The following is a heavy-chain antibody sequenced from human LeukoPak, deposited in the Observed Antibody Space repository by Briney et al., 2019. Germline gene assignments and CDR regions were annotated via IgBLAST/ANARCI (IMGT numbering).Heavy chain of an antibody. CDR2: IYQNGNA. J-gene: IGHJ3*02. Sequence: SETLSLTCTVFGYSISTTYYWGWIRQPPGKGLEWVGSIYQNGNAYYNPSLKSRVTISVDTSRNHFSLRLNSVTAADTADYYCVRGFMGATGGKAFDIWGQGTMVTVSS. D-gene: IGHD1-26*01. V-gene: IGHV4-38-2*02. CDR3: VRGFMGATGGKAFDI. CDR1: GYSISTTYY.